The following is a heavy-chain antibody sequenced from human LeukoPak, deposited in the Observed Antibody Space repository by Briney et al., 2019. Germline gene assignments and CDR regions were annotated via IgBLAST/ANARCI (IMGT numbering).Heavy chain of an antibody. J-gene: IGHJ4*02. CDR3: AKHRASYYYDSSGSHWGDFDY. D-gene: IGHD3-22*01. CDR1: GYHFTSYW. Sequence: RGGSLQISRQGSGYHFTSYWIGWVRQLPGKGLEWMGLIYPGDSDTRYSPSFQGQVTISADKSISTAYLQWSSLKASDTAMYYCAKHRASYYYDSSGSHWGDFDYWGQGTLVTVSS. V-gene: IGHV5-51*01. CDR2: IYPGDSDT.